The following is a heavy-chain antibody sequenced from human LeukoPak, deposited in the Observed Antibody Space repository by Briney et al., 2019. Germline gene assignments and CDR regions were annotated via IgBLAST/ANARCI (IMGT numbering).Heavy chain of an antibody. V-gene: IGHV1-24*01. D-gene: IGHD3-22*01. CDR2: SDPEDVKT. Sequence: AASVKVSCKISGYSLTELAIHWVRQAPGKGLEGMGGSDPEDVKTSFAEKFQGRVTFTEDTSTDTALMELSRLRSDDTAVYYCATFQAYANSGHLRPYFDYWGQGTLVTVSS. J-gene: IGHJ4*02. CDR3: ATFQAYANSGHLRPYFDY. CDR1: GYSLTELA.